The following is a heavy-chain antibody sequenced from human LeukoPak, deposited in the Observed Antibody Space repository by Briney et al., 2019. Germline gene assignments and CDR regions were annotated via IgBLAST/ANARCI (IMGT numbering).Heavy chain of an antibody. J-gene: IGHJ6*03. CDR3: ARRRNYGRNYYIDV. CDR2: INDSGRA. Sequence: SETLSLTCAVSGGPFNNYYGSWVGQPPGKGLEWLAEINDSGRANYNPSLMSRVTVSVDTSKNQFSLRLTSVTATDTAVYYCARRRNYGRNYYIDVWGKGATVSVSS. D-gene: IGHD1-7*01. V-gene: IGHV4-34*01. CDR1: GGPFNNYY.